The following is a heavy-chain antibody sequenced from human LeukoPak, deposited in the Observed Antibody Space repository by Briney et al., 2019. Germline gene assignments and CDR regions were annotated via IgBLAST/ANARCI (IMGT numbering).Heavy chain of an antibody. CDR3: ARREAALPRGVDY. D-gene: IGHD2-15*01. CDR2: IYHSGST. V-gene: IGHV4-4*02. J-gene: IGHJ4*02. CDR1: GGSITSTNW. Sequence: PSGTLSLTCAVSGGSITSTNWWSWVRQPPGKGLEWIGEIYHSGSTNYNPSLKSRVTISVDTSKNQFSLKLSSVTAADTAVYYCARREAALPRGVDYWGQGTLVTVSS.